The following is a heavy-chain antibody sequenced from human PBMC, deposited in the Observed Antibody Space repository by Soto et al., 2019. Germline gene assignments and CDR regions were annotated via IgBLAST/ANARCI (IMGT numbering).Heavy chain of an antibody. CDR2: INPNSGGT. V-gene: IGHV1-2*02. D-gene: IGHD3-10*01. Sequence: ASVKVSCKASGYTFTGYYMHWVRQAPGQGLEWMGWINPNSGGTNYAQKLQGRVTMTTDTSTSTAYMELRSLRSDDTAVYYCASGRIPWFGTPFHYYYYMDVWGKGTTVTVS. CDR3: ASGRIPWFGTPFHYYYYMDV. J-gene: IGHJ6*03. CDR1: GYTFTGYY.